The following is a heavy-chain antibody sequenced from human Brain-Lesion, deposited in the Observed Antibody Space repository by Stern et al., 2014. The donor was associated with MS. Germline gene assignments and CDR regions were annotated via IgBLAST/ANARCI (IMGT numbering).Heavy chain of an antibody. D-gene: IGHD2-2*01. Sequence: QVQLVQSGPGLVKPSQTLSLSCTVSGGSISSGGYYWSWIRQPAGKGLEWIGRIFNSGSTSYNPSLKSRVTLSIDTSKKQFPLRLNSMTAADTAVYYCARGRVVPGFQYYATDVWGQGTTVIVSS. CDR2: IFNSGST. CDR3: ARGRVVPGFQYYATDV. J-gene: IGHJ6*02. V-gene: IGHV4-61*02. CDR1: GGSISSGGYY.